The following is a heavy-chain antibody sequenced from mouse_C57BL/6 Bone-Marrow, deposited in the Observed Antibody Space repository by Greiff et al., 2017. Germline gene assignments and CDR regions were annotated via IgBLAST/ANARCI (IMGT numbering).Heavy chain of an antibody. J-gene: IGHJ2*01. CDR2: IDPSDSYT. CDR3: AGLLPFGY. D-gene: IGHD2-10*01. Sequence: QVQLQQPGAELVRPGTSVKLSCKASGYTFTSYWMHWVKQRPGQGLEWIGVIDPSDSYTNYNQKFKGKATLTVATSSSTAYMQLSSLTSEDSAVYYCAGLLPFGYWGQGTTLTVYS. V-gene: IGHV1-59*01. CDR1: GYTFTSYW.